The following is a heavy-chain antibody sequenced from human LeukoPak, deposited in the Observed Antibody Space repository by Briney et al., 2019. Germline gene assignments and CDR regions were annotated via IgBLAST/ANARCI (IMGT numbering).Heavy chain of an antibody. Sequence: PSQTLSLTSTVAAGSISYGSYYWNWIRQPAGKGLEGIGRIYTSGSTNYNPSLKSRVTISVDTSKNQFSLKLSSVTAADTAVYYCARVTTGGYYNCWGQGTLVTVSS. CDR1: AGSISYGSYY. CDR3: ARVTTGGYYNC. D-gene: IGHD3-22*01. V-gene: IGHV4-61*02. J-gene: IGHJ4*02. CDR2: IYTSGST.